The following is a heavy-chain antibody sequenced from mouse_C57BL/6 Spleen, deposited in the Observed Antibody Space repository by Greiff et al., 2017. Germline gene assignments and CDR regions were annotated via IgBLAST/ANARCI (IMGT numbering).Heavy chain of an antibody. J-gene: IGHJ3*01. V-gene: IGHV1-54*01. D-gene: IGHD1-1*01. CDR3: ARGGYYGTAY. CDR1: GYAFTNYL. Sequence: QVQLQQSGAELVRPGTSVKVSCKASGYAFTNYLIEWVKQRPGQGLEWIGVINPGSGGTNYNEKFKGKATLTADKSSSTAYMQLSSLTSEDSAVYCCARGGYYGTAYWGQGTLVTVSA. CDR2: INPGSGGT.